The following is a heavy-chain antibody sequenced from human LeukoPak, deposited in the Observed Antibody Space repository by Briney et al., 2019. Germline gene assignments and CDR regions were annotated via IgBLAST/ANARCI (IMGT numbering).Heavy chain of an antibody. D-gene: IGHD6-19*01. J-gene: IGHJ6*03. CDR1: GFTFSSYSMN. CDR2: IYYSGST. Sequence: GSLRLSCAASGFTFSSYSMNWVRQPPGKGLEWIGSIYYSGSTYYNPSLKSRVTISVDTSKNQFSLKLSSVTAADTAVYYCARVPAGYYYYMDVWGKGTTVTISS. CDR3: ARVPAGYYYYMDV. V-gene: IGHV4-39*01.